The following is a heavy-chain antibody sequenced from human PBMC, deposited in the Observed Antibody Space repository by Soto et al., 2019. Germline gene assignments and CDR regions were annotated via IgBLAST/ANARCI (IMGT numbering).Heavy chain of an antibody. Sequence: GGSLRLSCAASGFTFSSYAMSWVRQAPGKGLEWVSAISGSGGSTYYADSVKGRFTISRDNSKNTLHLQMNSLRAEDTAVYYCAKDTDRLFRYSSGWYLKGGAFDIWGQGTMVT. CDR3: AKDTDRLFRYSSGWYLKGGAFDI. J-gene: IGHJ3*02. D-gene: IGHD6-19*01. CDR2: ISGSGGST. CDR1: GFTFSSYA. V-gene: IGHV3-23*01.